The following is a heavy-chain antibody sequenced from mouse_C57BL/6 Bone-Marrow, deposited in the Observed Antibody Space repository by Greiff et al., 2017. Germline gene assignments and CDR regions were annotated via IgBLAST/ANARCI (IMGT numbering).Heavy chain of an antibody. Sequence: VQLQQPGAELVMPGASVKLSCKASGYTFTSYWMHWVKQRPGQGLEWIGEIDPSDSYTNYNQKFKGKSTLTVDKSSSTAYMQLSSLTSEDSAVYYCARSTMVRGFAYWGQGTLVTVSA. J-gene: IGHJ3*01. V-gene: IGHV1-69*01. CDR2: IDPSDSYT. CDR3: ARSTMVRGFAY. CDR1: GYTFTSYW. D-gene: IGHD2-2*01.